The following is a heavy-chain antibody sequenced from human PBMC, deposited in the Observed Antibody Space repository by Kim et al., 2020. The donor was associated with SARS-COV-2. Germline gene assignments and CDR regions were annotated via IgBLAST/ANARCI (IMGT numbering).Heavy chain of an antibody. D-gene: IGHD5-18*01. Sequence: ASVKVSCKASGYTFTIYYMHWVRQAPGQGLEWMGIINPSGGSTSYAQKFQGRVTMTRDTSTSTVYIELSSLRSEDTAVYYCAGDRTVVQLLGREEKDYYYYGLDVGRRRTTVTVSA. V-gene: IGHV1-46*01. CDR1: GYTFTIYY. CDR2: INPSGGST. CDR3: AGDRTVVQLLGREEKDYYYYGLDV. J-gene: IGHJ6*01.